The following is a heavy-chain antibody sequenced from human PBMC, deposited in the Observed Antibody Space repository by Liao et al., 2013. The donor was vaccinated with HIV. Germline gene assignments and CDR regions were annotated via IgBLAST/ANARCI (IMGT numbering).Heavy chain of an antibody. D-gene: IGHD3-22*01. CDR1: GGSISSGDYY. Sequence: QVQLQESGPGLVKPSQTLSLTCTVSGGSISSGDYYWSWIRQPAGKGLEWIGRLYTGGSTNYNASLQSRVTMSVDTSKNQFSLKLASVTAADTAVYYCARDAPSGYTLGHYYYYMDVWGKGTTVTVSS. J-gene: IGHJ6*03. CDR3: ARDAPSGYTLGHYYYYMDV. CDR2: LYTGGST. V-gene: IGHV4-61*02.